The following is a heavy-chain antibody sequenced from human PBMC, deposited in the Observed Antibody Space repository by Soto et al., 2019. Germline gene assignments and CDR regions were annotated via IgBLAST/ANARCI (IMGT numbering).Heavy chain of an antibody. CDR1: GGSFNNYY. J-gene: IGHJ4*02. CDR2: INHSGST. CDR3: ARGDFCGGGYCYSSKDF. D-gene: IGHD2-15*01. V-gene: IGHV4-34*01. Sequence: TLSLTCAVYGGSFNNYYWSLIRQPPGKGLEWIGQINHSGSTNYSPSLKSRVTMSVDTSKSQFSLKLSSVTAADTAVYYCARGDFCGGGYCYSSKDFWGQGTLVTVSS.